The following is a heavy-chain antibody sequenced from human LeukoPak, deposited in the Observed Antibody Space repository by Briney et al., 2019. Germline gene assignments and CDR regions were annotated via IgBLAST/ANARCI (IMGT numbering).Heavy chain of an antibody. J-gene: IGHJ3*02. CDR3: AKAPRDPLITMIVVVINAFDI. CDR1: GFTISTYG. CDR2: IRYDGSNK. D-gene: IGHD3-22*01. V-gene: IGHV3-30*02. Sequence: GGSLRLSCAASGFTISTYGMHWVRQAPGKGLEWVAFIRYDGSNKYYADSVKGRFTISRDNSKNTLYLQMNSLRAEDTAVYYCAKAPRDPLITMIVVVINAFDIWGQGTMVTVSS.